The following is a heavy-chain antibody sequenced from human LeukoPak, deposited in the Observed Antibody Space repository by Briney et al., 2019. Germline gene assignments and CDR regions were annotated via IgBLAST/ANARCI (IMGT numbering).Heavy chain of an antibody. CDR2: MNPNSGNT. CDR3: ARVCESIVVVPAAIRNYYYYMDV. CDR1: GYTFTSYD. J-gene: IGHJ6*03. D-gene: IGHD2-2*02. Sequence: GASVKVSCKASGYTFTSYDINWVRQATGQGLEWMGWMNPNSGNTGYAQKFQGRVTITRNTSISTAYMELSSLRSEDTAVYYCARVCESIVVVPAAIRNYYYYMDVWGKGTTVTVSS. V-gene: IGHV1-8*03.